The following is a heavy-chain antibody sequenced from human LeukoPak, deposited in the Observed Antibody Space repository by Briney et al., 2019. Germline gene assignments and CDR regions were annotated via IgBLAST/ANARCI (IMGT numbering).Heavy chain of an antibody. J-gene: IGHJ4*02. CDR1: GFTFDDYA. CDR2: ISGDGGST. CDR3: AKGGHDFWSGYFFDY. D-gene: IGHD3-3*01. Sequence: PGGSLRLSCAASGFTFDDYAMHWVRQAPGKGLEWVSLISGDGGSTYYADSVGGRFTISRDNSKNSLYLQMNSLRTEDTALYYYAKGGHDFWSGYFFDYWGQGTLVTVSS. V-gene: IGHV3-43*02.